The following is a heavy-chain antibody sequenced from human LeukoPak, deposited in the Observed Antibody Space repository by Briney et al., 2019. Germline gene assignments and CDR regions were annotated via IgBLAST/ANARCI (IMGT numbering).Heavy chain of an antibody. D-gene: IGHD3/OR15-3a*01. CDR1: GFTVSSNY. CDR3: ARDADFWSAANFDY. Sequence: LSGGSLRLSCAASGFTVSSNYMSWVRQAPGKGLEWVANIKRDGSEKYYVDSVKGRFTISRDNAKNSLYLQMNSLRAEDTAVYYCARDADFWSAANFDYWGQGTLVTVSS. V-gene: IGHV3-7*01. J-gene: IGHJ4*02. CDR2: IKRDGSEK.